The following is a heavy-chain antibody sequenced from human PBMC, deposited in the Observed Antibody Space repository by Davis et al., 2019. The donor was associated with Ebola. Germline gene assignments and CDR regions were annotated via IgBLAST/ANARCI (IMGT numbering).Heavy chain of an antibody. Sequence: AASVKVSCKASGYTFTNYGITWVRQAPGQGLEWMGGIIPIFGTANYAQKFQGRVTITADKSTSTAYMELSSLRSEDTAVYYCARIPSITPYYYYGMDVWGQGTTVTVSS. CDR1: GYTFTNYG. V-gene: IGHV1-69*06. D-gene: IGHD3-10*01. J-gene: IGHJ6*02. CDR3: ARIPSITPYYYYGMDV. CDR2: IIPIFGTA.